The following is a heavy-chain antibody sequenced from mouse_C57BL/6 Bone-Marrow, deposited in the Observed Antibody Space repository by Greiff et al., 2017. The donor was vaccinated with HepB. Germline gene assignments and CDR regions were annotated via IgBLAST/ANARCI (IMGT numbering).Heavy chain of an antibody. V-gene: IGHV1-81*01. CDR1: GYTFTSYG. CDR2: IYPRSGNT. Sequence: QVQLQQSGAELARPGASVKLSCKASGYTFTSYGIRWVKQSPGQGLEWIGEIYPRSGNTYYNEKFKGKATLTADKSSSTAYMELRSLTSEDSAVYFCALGSSYAIDYGGQGTAVTVSS. J-gene: IGHJ4*01. CDR3: ALGSSYAIDY. D-gene: IGHD1-3*01.